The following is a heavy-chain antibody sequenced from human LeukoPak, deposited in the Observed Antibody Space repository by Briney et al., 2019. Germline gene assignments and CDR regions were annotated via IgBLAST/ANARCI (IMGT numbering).Heavy chain of an antibody. J-gene: IGHJ3*02. CDR1: GYTFTGHY. Sequence: GASVKVSCKASGYTFTGHYIHWVRQAPGEGLEWMGWINPNSGGTSYAQNFQGRVTMTRDRSISTASMDLSRLTSDNTAVYYCARGGSSSWADAFNIWGQGTMVTVSS. V-gene: IGHV1-2*02. D-gene: IGHD6-13*01. CDR2: INPNSGGT. CDR3: ARGGSSSWADAFNI.